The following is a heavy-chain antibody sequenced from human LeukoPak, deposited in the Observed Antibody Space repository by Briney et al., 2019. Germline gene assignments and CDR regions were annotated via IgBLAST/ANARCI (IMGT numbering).Heavy chain of an antibody. CDR2: IYYSGST. J-gene: IGHJ4*02. Sequence: SETLSLTCTVAGGSISSYYWSLIRQPPGKGLEWIGYIYYSGSTNYNPSLKSRVTISVDTSKNQFSLKLSSVTAADTAVYYCARRGDGSGSYYNGLFDYWGQGTLVTVSS. CDR3: ARRGDGSGSYYNGLFDY. V-gene: IGHV4-59*01. CDR1: GGSISSYY. D-gene: IGHD3-10*01.